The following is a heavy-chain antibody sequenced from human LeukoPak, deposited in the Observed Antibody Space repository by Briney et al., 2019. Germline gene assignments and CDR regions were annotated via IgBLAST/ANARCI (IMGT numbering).Heavy chain of an antibody. J-gene: IGHJ5*02. D-gene: IGHD3-9*01. CDR2: ISYDGSNK. CDR1: GFTFSSYG. CDR3: AKGKAYDNLDWFDP. Sequence: GGSLRLSCAASGFTFSSYGMHWVRQAPGKGLEWVAVISYDGSNKYYADSVKGRFTISRDNSKNTLYLQMNSLRAEDTAVYYCAKGKAYDNLDWFDPWGQGTLVTVSS. V-gene: IGHV3-30*18.